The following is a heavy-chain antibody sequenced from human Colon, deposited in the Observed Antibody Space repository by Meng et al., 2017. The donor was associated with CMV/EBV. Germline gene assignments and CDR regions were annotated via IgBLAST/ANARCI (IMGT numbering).Heavy chain of an antibody. Sequence: SRAASGFTFSDYGMLWVRQAPGKGLEWVASLRYDGSNQYYADSLKGRFSISRDNSKNTLYLQLNSLRVEDTAVYYCARNRGSGSPDYWGQGTLVTVSS. CDR3: ARNRGSGSPDY. D-gene: IGHD3-10*01. CDR2: LRYDGSNQ. J-gene: IGHJ4*02. V-gene: IGHV3-30*02. CDR1: GFTFSDYG.